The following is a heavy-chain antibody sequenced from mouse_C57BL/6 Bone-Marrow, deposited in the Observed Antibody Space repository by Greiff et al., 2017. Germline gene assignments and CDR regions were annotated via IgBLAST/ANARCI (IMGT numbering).Heavy chain of an antibody. V-gene: IGHV14-1*01. CDR1: GFNIKDYY. CDR2: IDPEDGDT. J-gene: IGHJ1*03. D-gene: IGHD1-1*01. Sequence: EVKLVESGAELVRPGASVKLSCTASGFNIKDYYMHWVKQRPEQGLEWIGRIDPEDGDTEYAPKFQGKATLTADTSSNTAYLQLSSLTSEDTAVYYCTKFSPITTVVAARWYFDVWGTGTTVTVSS. CDR3: TKFSPITTVVAARWYFDV.